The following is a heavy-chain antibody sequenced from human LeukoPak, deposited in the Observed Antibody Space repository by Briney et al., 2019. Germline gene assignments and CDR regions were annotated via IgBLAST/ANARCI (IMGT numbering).Heavy chain of an antibody. CDR3: TTDDYGSFLGH. CDR2: IKSKTDGGTT. D-gene: IGHD4-17*01. V-gene: IGHV3-15*01. Sequence: GGSLRLSCAASGFTFSIAWMNWVRQAPGKGLEWVGRIKSKTDGGTTDYAAPVKGRSTISRDDSKNTLYLQMNSLKTEDTAVYYCTTDDYGSFLGHWGQGTLVTVSS. CDR1: GFTFSIAW. J-gene: IGHJ4*02.